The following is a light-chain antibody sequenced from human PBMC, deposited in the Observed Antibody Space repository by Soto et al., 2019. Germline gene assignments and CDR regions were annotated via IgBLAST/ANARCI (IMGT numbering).Light chain of an antibody. J-gene: IGKJ5*01. Sequence: ERVMTQSPATLSVSPGERATLSCRASQSVGSNLAWYQQKPGQAPRLLIYGASTRATGIPARFSGSGSGTEFTLTITRLEPEDFAVYYCQQRSNWLTFGQGTRLEIK. CDR3: QQRSNWLT. CDR1: QSVGSN. CDR2: GAS. V-gene: IGKV3-15*01.